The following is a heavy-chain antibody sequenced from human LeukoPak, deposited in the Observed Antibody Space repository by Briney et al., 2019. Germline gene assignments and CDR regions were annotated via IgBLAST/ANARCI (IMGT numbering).Heavy chain of an antibody. Sequence: GGSLRLSCAASRFTFSYYAMSWVRQAPGKGLEWVSGISGSGGSTYYADSVKGRFTISRDNSKNTLYLQMNSLRAEDTAVYYCAKDNDSGSYYYISSTVFDYWGQGTLVTVSS. D-gene: IGHD1-26*01. V-gene: IGHV3-23*01. J-gene: IGHJ4*02. CDR2: ISGSGGST. CDR1: RFTFSYYA. CDR3: AKDNDSGSYYYISSTVFDY.